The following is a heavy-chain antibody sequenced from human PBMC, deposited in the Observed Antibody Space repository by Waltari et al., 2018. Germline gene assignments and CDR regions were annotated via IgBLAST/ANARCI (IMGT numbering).Heavy chain of an antibody. D-gene: IGHD6-19*01. Sequence: QMQLQESGPGLVKPSETLSLTCTVSGGSISSSSYYWGWIRQPPGKGLEWIGSIYYSGSTYYNPSLKSRVTISVDTSKNQFSLKLSSVTAADTAVYYCARAEDSSGWYATDWGQGTLVTVSS. CDR1: GGSISSSSYY. CDR2: IYYSGST. J-gene: IGHJ4*02. V-gene: IGHV4-39*07. CDR3: ARAEDSSGWYATD.